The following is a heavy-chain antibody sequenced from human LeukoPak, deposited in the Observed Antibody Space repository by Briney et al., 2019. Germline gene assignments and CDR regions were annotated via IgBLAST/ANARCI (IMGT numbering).Heavy chain of an antibody. CDR1: GYAFINYG. Sequence: ASVKVSCKASGYAFINYGISWVRQAPGQELEWMGWISADNGNTNYAQQLQGRVTMTTDTSTNTAYMELRSLRSDDTAVYYCARDRRGTSWFVYWGQGTLVTVSS. V-gene: IGHV1-18*01. D-gene: IGHD2-2*01. J-gene: IGHJ5*01. CDR2: ISADNGNT. CDR3: ARDRRGTSWFVY.